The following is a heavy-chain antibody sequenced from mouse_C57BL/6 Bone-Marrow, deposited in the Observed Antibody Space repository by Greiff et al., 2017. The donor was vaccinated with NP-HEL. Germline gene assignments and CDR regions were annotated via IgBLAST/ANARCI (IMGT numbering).Heavy chain of an antibody. D-gene: IGHD1-1*01. J-gene: IGHJ3*01. CDR1: GYTFTDYE. CDR2: IDPETGGT. V-gene: IGHV1-15*01. CDR3: TGHFCYGSSWAWFAY. Sequence: QVQLKQSGAELVRPGASVTLSCKASGYTFTDYEMHWVKQTPVHGLEWIGAIDPETGGTAYNQKFKGKAILTADKSSSTAYMKLRSLTSEDSAVYYYTGHFCYGSSWAWFAYWGQGTLVTVSA.